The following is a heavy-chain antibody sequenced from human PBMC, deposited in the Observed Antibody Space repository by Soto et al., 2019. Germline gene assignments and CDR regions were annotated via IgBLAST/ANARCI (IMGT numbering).Heavy chain of an antibody. CDR2: ISTSNGNT. CDR1: GYTFTAFG. CDR3: ARAYCSAASCYWFAP. Sequence: QVQLVQSGAEVKKPGASVKVSCKASGYTFTAFGIAWVRQAPGQGLEWMGWISTSNGNTHYSQKFQGRVTMTTDTSTSTADMERRSLRSDDTAVFYCARAYCSAASCYWFAPWGQGTLVTVSS. J-gene: IGHJ5*02. V-gene: IGHV1-18*01. D-gene: IGHD2-15*01.